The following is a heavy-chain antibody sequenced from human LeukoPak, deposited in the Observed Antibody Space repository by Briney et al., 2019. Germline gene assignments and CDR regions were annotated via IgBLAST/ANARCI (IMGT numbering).Heavy chain of an antibody. CDR2: IYPGDSDT. V-gene: IGHV5-51*01. Sequence: GESLKISCKGSGYSFTSYWIGWVRQTPGKGLEWMGIIYPGDSDTRYSPSFQGQVTISADKSISTAYLQWSSLKASDTAMYYCARLEYYYGSGSYYLDYWGQGTLVTVSS. D-gene: IGHD3-10*01. J-gene: IGHJ4*02. CDR3: ARLEYYYGSGSYYLDY. CDR1: GYSFTSYW.